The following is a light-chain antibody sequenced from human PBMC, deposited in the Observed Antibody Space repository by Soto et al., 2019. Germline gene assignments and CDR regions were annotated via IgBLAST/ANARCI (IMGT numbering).Light chain of an antibody. J-gene: IGKJ2*03. CDR2: GGV. CDR3: HQYGTTPRS. V-gene: IGKV3-20*01. Sequence: EIELTQSPGSLSLSQGEGATLSCRASQRISNNWLAWYQQKPGQAPRLLIYGGVHRAAGIPDRFSGSGSGTDFTLTISALEADDFAVYYCHQYGTTPRSFGQGT. CDR1: QRISNNW.